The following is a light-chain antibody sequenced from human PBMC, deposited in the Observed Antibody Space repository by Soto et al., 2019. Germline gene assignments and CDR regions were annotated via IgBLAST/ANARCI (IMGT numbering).Light chain of an antibody. CDR1: QSISSW. CDR2: EAS. CDR3: QQYSSYPET. Sequence: DIQMTQSPSTLSASVGDRVTITCRASQSISSWLAWYQQKPGKAPNLLIYEASRLESAVPSRFSGSASGTEFTLTINSLQPDDFATYYCQQYSSYPETFGQWTKVDIK. J-gene: IGKJ1*01. V-gene: IGKV1-5*03.